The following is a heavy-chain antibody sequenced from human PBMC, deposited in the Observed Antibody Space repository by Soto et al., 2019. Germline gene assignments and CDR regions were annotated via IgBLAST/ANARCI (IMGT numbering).Heavy chain of an antibody. V-gene: IGHV3-15*01. Sequence: GGSLRLSCAASGFTFSNAWMSWVRQAPGKGLEWVGRIKSKTDGGTTDYAAPVKGRFTISRDDSKNTLYLQMNSLKTEDTAVYYCTTDRGYCSNGVCYSALDIWGQGTMVTVSS. D-gene: IGHD2-8*01. CDR3: TTDRGYCSNGVCYSALDI. J-gene: IGHJ3*02. CDR2: IKSKTDGGTT. CDR1: GFTFSNAW.